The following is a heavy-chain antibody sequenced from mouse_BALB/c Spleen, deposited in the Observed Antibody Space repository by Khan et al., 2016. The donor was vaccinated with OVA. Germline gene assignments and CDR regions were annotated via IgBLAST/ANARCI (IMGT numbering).Heavy chain of an antibody. D-gene: IGHD2-2*01. CDR2: INPNNGGT. J-gene: IGHJ3*01. CDR1: GYSFTSYY. Sequence: QIQLVQSGAELVTPGASVRLSCKVSGYSFTSYYLYWVKQRPGQGLEWIGDINPNNGGTNFNEKFKSKATLTVDKSSSTAYIQLNSLTSVDSAVYYCARSGYGSFAYWGQGTLVTVSA. CDR3: ARSGYGSFAY. V-gene: IGHV1-53*01.